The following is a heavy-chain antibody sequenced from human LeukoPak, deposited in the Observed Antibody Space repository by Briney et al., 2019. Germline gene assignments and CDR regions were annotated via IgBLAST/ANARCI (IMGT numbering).Heavy chain of an antibody. CDR2: ISSSSSYI. J-gene: IGHJ4*02. V-gene: IGHV3-21*01. Sequence: PGGSRRLSCAASGFTFSSYSMNWVRQAPGKGLEWVSSISSSSSYIYYADSVKGRFTISRDNAKNSLYLQMNSLRAEDTAVYYCASAQGGGYCSGGSCHHWGQGVLVTVSS. D-gene: IGHD2-15*01. CDR3: ASAQGGGYCSGGSCHH. CDR1: GFTFSSYS.